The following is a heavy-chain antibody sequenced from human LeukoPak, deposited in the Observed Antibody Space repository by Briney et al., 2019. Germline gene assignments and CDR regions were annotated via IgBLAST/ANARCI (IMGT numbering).Heavy chain of an antibody. CDR3: ARVLGYCSSTSCYGQQIDH. V-gene: IGHV1-2*02. Sequence: ASVKVSCKASGYTFTGYYMHWVRQAPGQGLEWMGWINPNSGGTNYAQKFQGRVTMTRDTSISTAYMELSRLRSDDTAVYYCARVLGYCSSTSCYGQQIDHWGQGTLVTVSS. D-gene: IGHD2-2*01. J-gene: IGHJ4*02. CDR2: INPNSGGT. CDR1: GYTFTGYY.